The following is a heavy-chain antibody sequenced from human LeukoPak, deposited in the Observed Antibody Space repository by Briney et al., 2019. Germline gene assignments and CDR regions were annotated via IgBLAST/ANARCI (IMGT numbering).Heavy chain of an antibody. J-gene: IGHJ4*02. CDR1: GITFSSYW. Sequence: GGSLRLSCAASGITFSSYWMHWVRQATGKGLVWVSHINTDGSSTTYADSVKGRFTISRDNAKNTLYLQMNSLRAEDTAVYYCARSGGSSSLGYWGQGTLVTVSS. D-gene: IGHD6-6*01. CDR3: ARSGGSSSLGY. V-gene: IGHV3-74*01. CDR2: INTDGSST.